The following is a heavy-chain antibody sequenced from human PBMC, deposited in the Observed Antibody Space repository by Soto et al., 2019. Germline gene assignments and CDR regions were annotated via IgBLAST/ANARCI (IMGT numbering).Heavy chain of an antibody. CDR1: GFTFSKAW. Sequence: GGSLRLSCAASGFTFSKAWVGWVRQAPGKGLEWVGRIMSKTDGGTTDYAAPVKGRFTISRDDSKNTLYLQMNSLKSEDTAFYYCPKNSGPSLYPFAYGGKGTWATASS. CDR2: IMSKTDGGTT. J-gene: IGHJ4*02. D-gene: IGHD1-26*01. V-gene: IGHV3-15*01. CDR3: PKNSGPSLYPFAY.